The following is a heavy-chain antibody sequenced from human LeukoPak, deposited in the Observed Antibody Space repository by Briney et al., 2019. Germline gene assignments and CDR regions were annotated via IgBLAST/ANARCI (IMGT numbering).Heavy chain of an antibody. CDR2: ISSSSSYI. Sequence: PGGSLRLSCATSGFPFSDFSMSWVRQAPGKGLEWVSSISSSSSYIYYADSVKGRFTISRDNAKNSLYLQMNSLRAEDTAVYYCARDLNNFDYWGQGTLVTVSS. CDR3: ARDLNNFDY. V-gene: IGHV3-21*01. CDR1: GFPFSDFS. D-gene: IGHD1/OR15-1a*01. J-gene: IGHJ4*02.